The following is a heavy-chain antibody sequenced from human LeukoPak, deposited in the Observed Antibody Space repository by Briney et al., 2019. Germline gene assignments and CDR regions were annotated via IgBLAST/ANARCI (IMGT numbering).Heavy chain of an antibody. CDR2: ISYDGSNK. CDR3: ARGSSSGYYWLVGYFDY. D-gene: IGHD3-22*01. V-gene: IGHV3-30*04. J-gene: IGHJ4*02. Sequence: GGSLRLSCAASGFTFSSYAMHWVRQAPGKGLEWVAVISYDGSNKYYADSVKCRFTISRDNSKNTLYLQMNSLRAEDTAVYYCARGSSSGYYWLVGYFDYWGQGTLVTVSS. CDR1: GFTFSSYA.